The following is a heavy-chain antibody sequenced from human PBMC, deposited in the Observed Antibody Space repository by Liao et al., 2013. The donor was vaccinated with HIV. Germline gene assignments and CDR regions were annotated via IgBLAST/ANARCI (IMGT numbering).Heavy chain of an antibody. V-gene: IGHV4-34*01. J-gene: IGHJ3*02. D-gene: IGHD5-18*01. Sequence: QVQLQQWGAGLLQPSETLSLTCGVSGGSFSGYYCSWIRQSPGKGLEWIGEINHSGSTYSNPSLESRVTISVDTSKNQFSLKLSSVTAADTAVYYCARGGYFDAFDIWGPRDNGHRLF. CDR3: ARGGYFDAFDI. CDR1: GGSFSGYY. CDR2: INHSGST.